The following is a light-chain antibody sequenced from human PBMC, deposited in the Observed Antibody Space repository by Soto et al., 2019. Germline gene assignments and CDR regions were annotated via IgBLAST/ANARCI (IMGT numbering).Light chain of an antibody. V-gene: IGKV1-12*01. CDR1: RFISSR. CDR2: AAS. CDR3: QQSNSFPLT. J-gene: IGKJ4*01. Sequence: DSQMTQSPSSVSAPVGDRGTITWRASRFISSRLAWYQQKPGKAPNLLIYAASSLQSGVPSRFSGSGSETDFTLTIGSLQPEDFATYYCQQSNSFPLTFGGGTKVEIK.